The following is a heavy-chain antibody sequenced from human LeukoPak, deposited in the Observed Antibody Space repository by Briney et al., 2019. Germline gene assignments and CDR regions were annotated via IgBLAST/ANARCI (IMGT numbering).Heavy chain of an antibody. CDR2: IRTKANSYAT. D-gene: IGHD6-13*01. CDR3: TTSYSGNSWYDWFGP. Sequence: KVSCKASGGTFSSYAMHWVRQASGKGLEWVGLIRTKANSYATAYAASVTGRFTISRDDSKDTSYLQMNSLKTEDTALYFCTTSYSGNSWYDWFGPWGQGTLVTVSS. J-gene: IGHJ5*02. CDR1: GGTFSSYA. V-gene: IGHV3-73*01.